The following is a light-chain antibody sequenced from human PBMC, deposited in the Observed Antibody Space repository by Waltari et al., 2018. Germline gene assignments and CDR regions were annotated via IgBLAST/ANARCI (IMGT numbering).Light chain of an antibody. CDR1: QSVLYRSNNKEY. Sequence: DIVMTQFPDPLAVSLGERATINCKSSQSVLYRSNNKEYLAWYQQKPGQPTKLLIYWGYTRESGVPDRFSGSGSGTDFTLTISSLQAEDVAVYYCQQYCTTPTFGQGTKVEIK. CDR2: WGY. CDR3: QQYCTTPT. V-gene: IGKV4-1*01. J-gene: IGKJ1*01.